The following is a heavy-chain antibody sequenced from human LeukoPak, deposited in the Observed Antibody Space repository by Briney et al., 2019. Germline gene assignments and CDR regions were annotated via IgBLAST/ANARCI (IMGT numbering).Heavy chain of an antibody. CDR3: AREAGFGEFHFDY. Sequence: SETLSLTCTVSGGSISSYYWSWIRQPPGKGLEWIGYIYYSGSTNYNPSLKSRVTISVDTSKNQFSLKLSSVTAADTAVYYCAREAGFGEFHFDYWGQGTLVTVSS. V-gene: IGHV4-59*01. J-gene: IGHJ4*02. CDR2: IYYSGST. D-gene: IGHD3-10*01. CDR1: GGSISSYY.